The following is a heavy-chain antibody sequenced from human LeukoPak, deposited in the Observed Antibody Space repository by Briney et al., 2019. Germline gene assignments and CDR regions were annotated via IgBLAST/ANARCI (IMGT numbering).Heavy chain of an antibody. CDR1: GFTFSSYA. Sequence: GGSLRLSCAASGFTFSSYAVNWVRQAPGKGLEWVSSISASGGTRYLADSVQGRFTISRDNSKNTLYLQMSSLRAEDTAVYYCAKGVDSYTSGYRVFDYWGQGTLVTVSS. CDR2: ISASGGTR. V-gene: IGHV3-23*01. J-gene: IGHJ4*02. D-gene: IGHD5-18*01. CDR3: AKGVDSYTSGYRVFDY.